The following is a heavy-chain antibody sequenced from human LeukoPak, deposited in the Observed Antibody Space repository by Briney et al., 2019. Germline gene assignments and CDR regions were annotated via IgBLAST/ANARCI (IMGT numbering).Heavy chain of an antibody. CDR2: FDPEDGET. CDR3: ATLPLLWFGELFEK. V-gene: IGHV1-24*01. CDR1: GYTLTELS. Sequence: ASVKVSCKVSGYTLTELSMHWVRQAPGKGLEWMGGFDPEDGETIYAQKFQGRVTMTEDTSTDTAYMELSSLRSEDTAVYYCATLPLLWFGELFEKWGQGTLVTVSS. D-gene: IGHD3-10*01. J-gene: IGHJ4*02.